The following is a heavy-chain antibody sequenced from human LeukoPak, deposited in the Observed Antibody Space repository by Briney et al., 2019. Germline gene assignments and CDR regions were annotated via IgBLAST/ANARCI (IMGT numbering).Heavy chain of an antibody. D-gene: IGHD6-13*01. CDR1: GFTFGDYA. CDR3: TREGAAAAYGMDV. CDR2: IRRRAFGETA. J-gene: IGHJ6*02. Sequence: PGRFLRLSCTASGFTFGDYAVSWVRRAPGRGLEWVGLIRRRAFGETADYAASVKGRFTISRDDSKSIAYLQMNSLKTEDTAVYYCTREGAAAAYGMDVWGQGTTVTVSS. V-gene: IGHV3-49*04.